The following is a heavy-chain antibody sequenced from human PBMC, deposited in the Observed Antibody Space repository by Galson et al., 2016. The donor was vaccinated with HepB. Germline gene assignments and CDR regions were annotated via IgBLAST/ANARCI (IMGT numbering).Heavy chain of an antibody. J-gene: IGHJ4*02. CDR3: ASGFYGCHGWFDY. CDR2: ISSASDTI. Sequence: SLRLSCAASGFTFSTYNMNWVRLAPGKGLKWVSYISSASDTIHYAGSVKGRFPISRDNSKNTLFLQMNTLRAADTAVYYCASGFYGCHGWFDYWGQGTLVTVPS. D-gene: IGHD3-22*01. CDR1: GFTFSTYN. V-gene: IGHV3-48*01.